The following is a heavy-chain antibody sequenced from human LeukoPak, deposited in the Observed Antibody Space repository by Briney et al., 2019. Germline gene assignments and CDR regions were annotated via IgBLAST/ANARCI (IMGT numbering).Heavy chain of an antibody. CDR2: IKQDGSEK. Sequence: GGSLRLSCAASGFTFSSYWMSWVRQAPGKGLEWVANIKQDGSEKYYVDSVKGRFTISRDNAKNSLYLQMNSLRAEDTALYHCARAGAHYDHGMDVWGQGTTVTVSS. D-gene: IGHD3-3*01. V-gene: IGHV3-7*03. CDR3: ARAGAHYDHGMDV. J-gene: IGHJ6*02. CDR1: GFTFSSYW.